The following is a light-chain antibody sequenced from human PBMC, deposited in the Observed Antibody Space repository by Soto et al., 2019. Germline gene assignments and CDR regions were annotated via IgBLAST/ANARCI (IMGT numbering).Light chain of an antibody. CDR3: QQRSTWPTFS. Sequence: EIVLTQSPATLSLSLGERATLSCRASQSIGSYLAWYQHKLGQPPRLLIYDASNRATGIPVRFSGSGSGTDFTPTISSLEPEDFAVYYCQQRSTWPTFSFGPGTKLDIK. CDR2: DAS. J-gene: IGKJ3*01. CDR1: QSIGSY. V-gene: IGKV3-11*01.